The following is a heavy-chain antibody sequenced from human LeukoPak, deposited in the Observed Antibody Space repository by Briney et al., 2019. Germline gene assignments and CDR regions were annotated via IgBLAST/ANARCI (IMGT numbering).Heavy chain of an antibody. D-gene: IGHD3-22*01. CDR1: GYTFTGYY. CDR3: ARDHAYYDSSGYYYYFDY. CDR2: INPNSGGT. V-gene: IGHV1-2*02. Sequence: ASVTVSCKASGYTFTGYYMHWVRQAPGQGLEWMGWINPNSGGTNYAQKFQGRVTMTRDTSISTAYMELSRLRSDDTAVYYCARDHAYYDSSGYYYYFDYWGQGTLVTVSS. J-gene: IGHJ4*02.